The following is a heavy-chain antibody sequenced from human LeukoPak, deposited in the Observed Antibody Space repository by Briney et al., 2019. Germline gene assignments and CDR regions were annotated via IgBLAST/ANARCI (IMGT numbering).Heavy chain of an antibody. V-gene: IGHV6-1*01. D-gene: IGHD2-21*01. CDR1: GDSVSSNSAA. CDR2: TYYRSKWYN. Sequence: SQTLSLTCAISGDSVSSNSAAWNWIRQSPSRGLEWLGRTYYRSKWYNDYAVSVKSRITINPDTSKNQFSLKLSSVTAADTAVYYCARDFGGGIYYFDYWGQGTLVTVSS. J-gene: IGHJ4*02. CDR3: ARDFGGGIYYFDY.